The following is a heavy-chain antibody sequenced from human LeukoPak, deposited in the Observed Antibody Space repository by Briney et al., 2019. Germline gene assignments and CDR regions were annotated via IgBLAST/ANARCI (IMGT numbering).Heavy chain of an antibody. Sequence: PSETLSLTCTVSGGSISNYYWSWIRQPPGKGLEWIGYIYYSGSTNYNPSLKSRVTISVDTSKNQFSLKLSSVTAADTAVYYCARSRPYYFDYWGQGTLVTVSS. CDR2: IYYSGST. CDR1: GGSISNYY. J-gene: IGHJ4*02. CDR3: ARSRPYYFDY. V-gene: IGHV4-59*01.